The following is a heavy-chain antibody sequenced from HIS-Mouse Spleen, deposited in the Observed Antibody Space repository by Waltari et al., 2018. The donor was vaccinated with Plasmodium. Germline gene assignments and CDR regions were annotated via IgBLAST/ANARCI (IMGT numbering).Heavy chain of an antibody. V-gene: IGHV3-13*01. CDR3: ARGRWNHAFDI. Sequence: EVQLVESGGGVVQPGGSLSLLCAASGFSSSSYDMHWVRQATGKGLEWVSAIGTAGDTYYPGSVKGRFTISRENAKNSLYLQMNSLRAGDTAVYYCARGRWNHAFDIWGQGTMVTVSS. CDR2: IGTAGDT. J-gene: IGHJ3*02. CDR1: GFSSSSYD. D-gene: IGHD1-1*01.